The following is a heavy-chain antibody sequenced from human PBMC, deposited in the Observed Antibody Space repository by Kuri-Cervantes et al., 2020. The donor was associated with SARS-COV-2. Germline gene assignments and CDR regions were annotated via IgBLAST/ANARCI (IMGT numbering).Heavy chain of an antibody. J-gene: IGHJ4*02. Sequence: GESLKISCAASGFTFSSYAMSWVRQAPGKGLEWVSAISGSGGSTYYADSVKGRFTISRDNSKNTLYLQMNSLRAEDTAVYYCAKNPVPAAIRSDYWGQGTLVTVSS. V-gene: IGHV3-23*01. D-gene: IGHD2-2*01. CDR3: AKNPVPAAIRSDY. CDR2: ISGSGGST. CDR1: GFTFSSYA.